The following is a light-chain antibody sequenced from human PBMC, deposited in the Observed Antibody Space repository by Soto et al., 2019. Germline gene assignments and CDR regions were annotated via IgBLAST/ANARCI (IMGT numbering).Light chain of an antibody. Sequence: IQLTQSPSSLSASVGDRVTITCRASQGISSYLAWYQQKPGKAPKLLIYAASTLQGGVPSRFSGSGSGTEFTLTISSLQPEDFATYYCLQHNTYPFTSGQGTHWRL. J-gene: IGKJ5*01. CDR2: AAS. CDR1: QGISSY. V-gene: IGKV1-9*01. CDR3: LQHNTYPFT.